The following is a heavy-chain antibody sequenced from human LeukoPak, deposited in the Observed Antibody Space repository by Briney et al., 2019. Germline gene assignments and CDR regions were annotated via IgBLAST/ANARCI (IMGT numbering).Heavy chain of an antibody. D-gene: IGHD5-12*01. Sequence: GGSLRLSCAASGFIVSSNDVTWVRQAPRKGLEWVSVTHSGGSTDYADSVKGRFTISRDNAKNTLYLQMNSLRAEDTAVYYCARGYSGYFYYWGQGTLVTVSS. CDR3: ARGYSGYFYY. V-gene: IGHV3-53*01. J-gene: IGHJ4*02. CDR2: THSGGST. CDR1: GFIVSSND.